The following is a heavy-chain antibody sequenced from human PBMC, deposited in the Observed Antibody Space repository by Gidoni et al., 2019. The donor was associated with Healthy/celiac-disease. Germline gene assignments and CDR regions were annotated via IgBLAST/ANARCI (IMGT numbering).Heavy chain of an antibody. CDR1: GFTFSSYA. CDR2: ISGSGGST. V-gene: IGHV3-23*01. CDR3: AKDVSRAVAGYWYFDL. D-gene: IGHD6-19*01. Sequence: VQLLESGGGLVQPGGSLRLSCAASGFTFSSYAMSWVRQAPGKGLEWVSAISGSGGSTYYADSVKGRFTISRDNSKNTLYLQMNSLRAEDTAVYYCAKDVSRAVAGYWYFDLWGRGTLVTVSS. J-gene: IGHJ2*01.